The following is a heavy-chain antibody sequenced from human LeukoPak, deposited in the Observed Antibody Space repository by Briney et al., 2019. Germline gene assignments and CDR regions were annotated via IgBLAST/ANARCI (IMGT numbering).Heavy chain of an antibody. Sequence: SETLSLTCTVSGGSISSYYWSWIRQPPGKGLEWIGYVYSSGSTNYNPSLKSRVTISVDTSKNQFSLKLSSVTAADTSVYYCARYSYGGYYFDYWGQGTLVTVSS. V-gene: IGHV4-59*01. J-gene: IGHJ4*02. CDR2: VYSSGST. CDR1: GGSISSYY. D-gene: IGHD5-18*01. CDR3: ARYSYGGYYFDY.